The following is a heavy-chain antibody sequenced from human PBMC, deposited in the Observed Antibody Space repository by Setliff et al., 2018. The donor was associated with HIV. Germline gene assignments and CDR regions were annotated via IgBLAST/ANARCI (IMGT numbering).Heavy chain of an antibody. Sequence: SETLSLTCTVSGGSISSFSYYWGWIRQPPGKGPEWIGSIFHTGNTYYNPSLKSRVNISVDTSKNLFSLQLTSVTAADTAMYYCARGSHGTSWTDYWGQGTLVTVSS. J-gene: IGHJ4*02. CDR2: IFHTGNT. D-gene: IGHD6-13*01. CDR1: GGSISSFSYY. CDR3: ARGSHGTSWTDY. V-gene: IGHV4-39*07.